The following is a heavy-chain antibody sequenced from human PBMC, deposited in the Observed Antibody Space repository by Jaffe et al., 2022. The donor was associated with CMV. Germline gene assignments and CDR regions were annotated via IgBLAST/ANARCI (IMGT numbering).Heavy chain of an antibody. V-gene: IGHV3-7*05. CDR3: ARYGYSGMWYGFDY. Sequence: EVQLVESGGGLVQPGGSLRLSCETSGFVLSNYYMSWVRQAPGKGLEWVANIKQDGTESHYVDSVKGRFTISRDNARSSLYLQMNSLRAEDTAVYYCARYGYSGMWYGFDYWGQGTLVTVSS. J-gene: IGHJ4*02. D-gene: IGHD5-12*01. CDR1: GFVLSNYY. CDR2: IKQDGTES.